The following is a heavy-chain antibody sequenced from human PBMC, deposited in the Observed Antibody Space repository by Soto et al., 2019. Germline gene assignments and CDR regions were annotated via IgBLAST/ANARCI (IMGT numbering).Heavy chain of an antibody. CDR3: ARSLFMVAPDNEPFDY. Sequence: PGGSLRLSCAASGFPFSSYAMSWVRQTPEKGLEWVAGISGGGNDRYYADFVQGRFTFSRDNSRNILYLQMGSLRADDTATYFCARSLFMVAPDNEPFDYWGQGTLVTVSS. J-gene: IGHJ4*02. CDR1: GFPFSSYA. CDR2: ISGGGNDR. V-gene: IGHV3-23*01. D-gene: IGHD5-12*01.